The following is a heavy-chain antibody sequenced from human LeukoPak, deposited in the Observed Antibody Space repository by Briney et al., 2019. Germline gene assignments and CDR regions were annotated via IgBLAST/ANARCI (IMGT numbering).Heavy chain of an antibody. J-gene: IGHJ4*02. Sequence: ASVKVSCKASGYTFTSYGISWVRQAPGQGLEWMGWINPNSGGTNYAQKFQGRVTMTRDTSISTAYMELSRLRSDDTAVYYCARDPGGWYVFDYWGQGTLVTVSS. V-gene: IGHV1-2*02. CDR1: GYTFTSYG. D-gene: IGHD6-19*01. CDR3: ARDPGGWYVFDY. CDR2: INPNSGGT.